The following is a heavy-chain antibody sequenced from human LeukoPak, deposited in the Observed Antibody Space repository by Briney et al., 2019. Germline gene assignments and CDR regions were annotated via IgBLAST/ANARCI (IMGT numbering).Heavy chain of an antibody. CDR2: INPNSGGT. Sequence: GASVKVSCKASGYTFTGYYMHWVRQAPGQGLEWMGWINPNSGGTNYAQKFQGRVTMTRDTSISTAYMELSRLRSDDTAVYYCARMLLGDYYYYGMDVWGQGTTVTVSS. J-gene: IGHJ6*02. V-gene: IGHV1-2*02. D-gene: IGHD2-8*01. CDR1: GYTFTGYY. CDR3: ARMLLGDYYYYGMDV.